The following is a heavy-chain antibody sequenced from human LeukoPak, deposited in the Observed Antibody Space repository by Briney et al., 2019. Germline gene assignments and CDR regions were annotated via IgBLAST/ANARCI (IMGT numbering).Heavy chain of an antibody. D-gene: IGHD2-21*02. Sequence: GGSLRLSCAASGFTFSSNWMSWVRQAPGKGLEGVANIDQGGSGKYYVDSVKGRFTISRDNAKNSLYLQMNSLRAEDTAVYYCARVVAAITNWFDPWGQGTLVTVSS. V-gene: IGHV3-7*03. CDR3: ARVVAAITNWFDP. J-gene: IGHJ5*02. CDR1: GFTFSSNW. CDR2: IDQGGSGK.